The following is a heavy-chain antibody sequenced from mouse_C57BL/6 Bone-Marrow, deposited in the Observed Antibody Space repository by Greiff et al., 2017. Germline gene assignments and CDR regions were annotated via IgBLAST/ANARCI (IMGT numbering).Heavy chain of an antibody. Sequence: EVKLVESGPGLVKPSQTVFLTCTVTGISITTGNYRWSWIRQFPGNKLEWIGYIYYSGTITYNPSLTSRTTITRDTPKNQFFLEMNSLTAEDTATYYGAREGGHDGGMDYWGQGTSVTVSS. CDR2: IYYSGTI. CDR3: AREGGHDGGMDY. V-gene: IGHV3-5*01. J-gene: IGHJ4*01. CDR1: GISITTGNYR.